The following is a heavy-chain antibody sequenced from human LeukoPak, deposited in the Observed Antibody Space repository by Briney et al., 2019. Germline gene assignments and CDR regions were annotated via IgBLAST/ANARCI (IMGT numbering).Heavy chain of an antibody. CDR2: ISGDGGST. V-gene: IGHV3-43*02. J-gene: IGHJ4*02. CDR1: GFTFDDYA. Sequence: PGGSLRLSCAASGFTFDDYAMHWVRQAPGKGLEWVSLISGDGGSTYYADSVKGRFTISRDNSKNSLYLQMNSLRTEDTASYYCAKDKHGRGIRGVSDYWGQGTLVTVSS. CDR3: AKDKHGRGIRGVSDY. D-gene: IGHD3-10*01.